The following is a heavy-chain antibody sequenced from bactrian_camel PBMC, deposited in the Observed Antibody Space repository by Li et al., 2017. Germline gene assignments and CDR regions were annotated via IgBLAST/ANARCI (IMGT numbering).Heavy chain of an antibody. D-gene: IGHD7*01. Sequence: VQLVESGGGLVQPGGSLRLSCAASGFTFSRYAMSWVRQAPGKGLEWVSSIDSGGGTIYYADLVKGRFTISRDNAKNTVYLQMNSLKADDTAVYHCLRDGGGVRFDYWGQGTQVTVS. J-gene: IGHJ4*01. CDR3: LRDGGGVRFDY. V-gene: IGHV3S35*01. CDR1: GFTFSRYA. CDR2: IDSGGGTI.